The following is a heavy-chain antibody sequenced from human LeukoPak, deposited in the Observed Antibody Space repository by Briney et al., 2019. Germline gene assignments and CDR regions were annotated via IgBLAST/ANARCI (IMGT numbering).Heavy chain of an antibody. J-gene: IGHJ4*02. D-gene: IGHD5/OR15-5a*01. V-gene: IGHV3-48*04. Sequence: GGSLRLSCAASGFTFSKYSIHWVRQAPGKGLEWISYISSSSSTIYYADSVKGRFIISRDNARSSLYPQMNSLRADDTAVYFCARASLRYRTNIDFWGQGTLVTVSS. CDR1: GFTFSKYS. CDR3: ARASLRYRTNIDF. CDR2: ISSSSSTI.